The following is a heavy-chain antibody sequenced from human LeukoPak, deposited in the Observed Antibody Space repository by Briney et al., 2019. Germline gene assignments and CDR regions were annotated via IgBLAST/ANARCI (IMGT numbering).Heavy chain of an antibody. D-gene: IGHD1-26*01. J-gene: IGHJ4*02. V-gene: IGHV3-23*01. CDR2: ISGSGGST. CDR1: GFTFSSYG. CDR3: AKFSRGSYGGHFDY. Sequence: PGGSLRLSCAASGFTFSSYGMSWVRQAPGKGLEWVSAISGSGGSTYYADSVKGRFTISRDNSKNTLYLQMNSLRAEDTAVYYCAKFSRGSYGGHFDYWGQGTLVTVSS.